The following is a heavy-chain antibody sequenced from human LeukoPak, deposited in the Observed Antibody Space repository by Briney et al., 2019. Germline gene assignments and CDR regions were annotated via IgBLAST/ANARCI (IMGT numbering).Heavy chain of an antibody. Sequence: SETLSLTCAVSGGSISSGGHSWSWIRQPPGKGLEWIGYIYHSGSTYYNPSLKSRVTISVDRSKNQFSLKLSSVTAADTAVYYCAGSIAAAGTAGEDWFDPWGQGTLVTVSS. CDR1: GGSISSGGHS. CDR3: AGSIAAAGTAGEDWFDP. J-gene: IGHJ5*02. CDR2: IYHSGST. D-gene: IGHD6-13*01. V-gene: IGHV4-30-2*01.